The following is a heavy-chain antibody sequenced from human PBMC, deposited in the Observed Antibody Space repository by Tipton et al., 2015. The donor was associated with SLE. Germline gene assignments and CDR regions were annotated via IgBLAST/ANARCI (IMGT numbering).Heavy chain of an antibody. CDR2: ISHSGST. V-gene: IGHV4-4*02. J-gene: IGHJ6*02. CDR3: ARGGTQMTFYYGMDV. Sequence: TLSLTCAVFGGSISRNNWWSWVRQPPGKGLEWIGEISHSGSTKYNPSLKSRGTISVDKSNNQFSLRLSSMTAADTAVYYCARGGTQMTFYYGMDVWGQGTAVTVSS. CDR1: GGSISRNNW. D-gene: IGHD2-21*02.